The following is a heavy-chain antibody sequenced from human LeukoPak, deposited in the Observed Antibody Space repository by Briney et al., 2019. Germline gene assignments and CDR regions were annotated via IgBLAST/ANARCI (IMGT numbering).Heavy chain of an antibody. D-gene: IGHD4-17*01. CDR2: IQTSGNA. J-gene: IGHJ2*01. CDR1: GGSVSSYY. V-gene: IGHV4-4*07. Sequence: ADTLSLTCTVSGGSVSSYYWIWIRQPAGKGLEWIGRIQTSGNADYQPSLKSRVNMSVDTSKNQFSLRMRSVTAADTAVYYCARDPGDYNHDWYFDLWGRDTLVTVLS. CDR3: ARDPGDYNHDWYFDL.